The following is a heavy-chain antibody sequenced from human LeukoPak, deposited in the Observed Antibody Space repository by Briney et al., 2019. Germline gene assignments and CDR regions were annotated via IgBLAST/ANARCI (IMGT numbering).Heavy chain of an antibody. V-gene: IGHV3-23*01. D-gene: IGHD4-17*01. CDR3: AKQTVTTVADY. CDR2: VTDGGGGT. J-gene: IGHJ4*02. Sequence: GGSLRLSCAASGFTFSTYAMSWVRQAPGKGLEWVSTVTDGGGGTYYADSVKGRFTISRDKFKNTLYLQMNSLRVEDTAVYYCAKQTVTTVADYWGQGTLVTVSS. CDR1: GFTFSTYA.